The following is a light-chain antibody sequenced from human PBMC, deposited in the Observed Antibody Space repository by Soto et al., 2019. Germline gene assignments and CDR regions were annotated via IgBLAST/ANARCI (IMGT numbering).Light chain of an antibody. CDR2: GAS. CDR1: QSINSE. V-gene: IGKV3-15*01. J-gene: IGKJ2*01. Sequence: EIVMTQSPATLSLSPGERAALSCRASQSINSELAWYQKKPGQPPRLLIYGASTRATGVPARVTGSESGSEFTLTISGLQSEDFAVYYCQQGHNWPLTFGQGTRLEI. CDR3: QQGHNWPLT.